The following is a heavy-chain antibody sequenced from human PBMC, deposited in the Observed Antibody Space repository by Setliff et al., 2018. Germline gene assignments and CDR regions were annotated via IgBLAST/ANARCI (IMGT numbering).Heavy chain of an antibody. J-gene: IGHJ4*02. CDR1: GFAFASHN. D-gene: IGHD2-15*01. CDR2: ISSARTT. V-gene: IGHV3-NL1*01. CDR3: ARSDGGSSGLDY. Sequence: GGSLRLSCAASGFAFASHNMLWVRQAPGKGLEWVAAISSARTTYYADSVKGRFTISRDNSEDTLYLQMNSLRPDDTAVYHCARSDGGSSGLDYWGQGTLVTVSS.